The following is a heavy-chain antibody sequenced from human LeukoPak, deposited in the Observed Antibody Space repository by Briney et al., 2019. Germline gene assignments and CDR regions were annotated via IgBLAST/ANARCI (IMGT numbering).Heavy chain of an antibody. D-gene: IGHD6-13*01. CDR1: GDSVSSNSAA. Sequence: SQTLSLTCAISGDSVSSNSAAWNWIRQSPSRGLEWLGRTYYRSKWFNHYAVSVQSRITINPDTSKNRFSLQLNSVTPEDTAVYYCARDPRISPAIYFDSWGQGTLVTVSS. J-gene: IGHJ4*02. CDR3: ARDPRISPAIYFDS. CDR2: TYYRSKWFN. V-gene: IGHV6-1*01.